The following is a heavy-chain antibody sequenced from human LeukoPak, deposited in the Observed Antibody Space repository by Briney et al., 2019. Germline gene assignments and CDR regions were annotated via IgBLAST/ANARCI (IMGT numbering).Heavy chain of an antibody. CDR2: ISYDGSNK. V-gene: IGHV3-30-3*01. D-gene: IGHD2-2*02. J-gene: IGHJ5*02. Sequence: PGGSLRLSCAAPGFTFSSYAMPWVRQAPGKGLEWVAVISYDGSNKYYADSVKGRFTISRDNSKDTLYLQMNSLRAEDTAVYYCARDPSGVYQLLYRRAYNWFDPWGQGTLVTVSS. CDR1: GFTFSSYA. CDR3: ARDPSGVYQLLYRRAYNWFDP.